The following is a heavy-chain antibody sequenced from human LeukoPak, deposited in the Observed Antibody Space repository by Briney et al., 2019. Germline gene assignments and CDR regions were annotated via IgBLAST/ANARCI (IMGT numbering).Heavy chain of an antibody. CDR3: AKFTSGEVRYFDY. J-gene: IGHJ4*02. D-gene: IGHD3-10*01. V-gene: IGHV3-64*02. CDR1: GXTFSSYA. CDR2: ISSNGGFT. Sequence: GGSLRLSCAASGXTFSSYAVHWVRQAPGKGLEYVSAISSNGGFTYYADSVKGRFTISRDNSKNTLYLQMNSLRAEDTAVYYCAKFTSGEVRYFDYWGQGTLVTVSS.